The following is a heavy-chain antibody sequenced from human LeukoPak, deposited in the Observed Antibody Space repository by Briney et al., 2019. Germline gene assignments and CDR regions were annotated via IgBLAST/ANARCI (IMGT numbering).Heavy chain of an antibody. CDR2: INHSGIT. J-gene: IGHJ4*02. CDR3: ARESYPGGSGWSSGTYYFDN. D-gene: IGHD6-19*01. V-gene: IGHV4-34*01. Sequence: SETLSLTCAVYGGSFSGYYWSWVRQPPEKGLEWIGEINHSGITNYNPSLKSRVTISVDTSKNQFSLKLSSMTAADTALYYCARESYPGGSGWSSGTYYFDNWGQGTLVTVSS. CDR1: GGSFSGYY.